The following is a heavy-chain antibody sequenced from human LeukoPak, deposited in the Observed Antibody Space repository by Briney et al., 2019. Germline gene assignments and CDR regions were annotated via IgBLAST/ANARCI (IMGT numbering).Heavy chain of an antibody. CDR2: FGGSGGNSYSA. D-gene: IGHD6-13*01. J-gene: IGHJ4*02. CDR3: AKRLSAAGPSFDY. CDR1: GFTLSSHS. Sequence: GGSLRLSCAASGFTLSSHSISWVRQAPGKGLEWVSRFGGSGGNSYSAYYADSVRGRFTISRDNSKNTLYLQMNSLRAEDTAVYYCAKRLSAAGPSFDYWGQGTPVTVSS. V-gene: IGHV3-23*01.